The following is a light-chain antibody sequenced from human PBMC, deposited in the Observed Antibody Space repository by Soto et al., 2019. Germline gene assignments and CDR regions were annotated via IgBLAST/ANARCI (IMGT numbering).Light chain of an antibody. V-gene: IGKV1-33*01. J-gene: IGKJ1*01. CDR1: QDISNY. CDR2: DAS. Sequence: DIQMTQSPSSLSASVGDRVTITCQASQDISNYLNWYQQKPGKAPKLLIYDASNLETGVPSRFSGSGSGTDFTFTISSLQPEDIATYYCHQYANLPLTFGQGTKVEIK. CDR3: HQYANLPLT.